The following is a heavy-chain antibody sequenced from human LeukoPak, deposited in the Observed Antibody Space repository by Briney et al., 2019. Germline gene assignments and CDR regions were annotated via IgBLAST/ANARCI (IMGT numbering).Heavy chain of an antibody. J-gene: IGHJ4*02. CDR1: GFTVSSNY. D-gene: IGHD1-26*01. CDR3: ARDLVGATPY. Sequence: GGSLRLSCAASGFTVSSNYMSWVRQAPGKGLEWVSVIYSGGSTYYADSVRGRFTTSRDNSKNTLYLHMNSLRAEDTAVYYCARDLVGATPYWGQGTLVTVSS. V-gene: IGHV3-66*01. CDR2: IYSGGST.